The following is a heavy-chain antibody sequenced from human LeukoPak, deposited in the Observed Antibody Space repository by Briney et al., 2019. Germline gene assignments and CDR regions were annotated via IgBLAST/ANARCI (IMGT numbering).Heavy chain of an antibody. D-gene: IGHD3-22*01. J-gene: IGHJ4*02. CDR1: GYTLTELS. CDR2: FDPEDGET. Sequence: ASVNVSCKVSGYTLTELSMHWVRQAPGKGLEWMGGFDPEDGETIYAQKFQGRVTMTEDTSTDTAYMELSSLRSEDTAVYYCATGRRYYYDSSGYYLARGDYWGQGTLVTVSS. V-gene: IGHV1-24*01. CDR3: ATGRRYYYDSSGYYLARGDY.